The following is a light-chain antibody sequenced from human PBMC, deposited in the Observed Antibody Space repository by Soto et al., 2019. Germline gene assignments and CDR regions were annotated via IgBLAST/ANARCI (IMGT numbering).Light chain of an antibody. V-gene: IGKV1-9*01. J-gene: IGKJ4*01. CDR1: QGISSY. CDR3: QQLNSYPVT. Sequence: DIQLTQSPSFLSAAIGDRVTITCRASQGISSYLDWYQQKPGQAPTLLIYAASTLQSGVPSRFSGSGSGTEFTLTISSPQPEDFATYYCQQLNSYPVTFGGGTKVETK. CDR2: AAS.